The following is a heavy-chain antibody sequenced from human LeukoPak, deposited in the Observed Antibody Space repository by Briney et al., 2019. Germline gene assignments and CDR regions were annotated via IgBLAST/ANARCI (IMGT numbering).Heavy chain of an antibody. CDR1: GYTFTSYD. CDR2: MNPNSGNT. CDR3: ARALNYDFWSDSYSEEIDY. V-gene: IGHV1-8*01. D-gene: IGHD3-3*01. J-gene: IGHJ4*02. Sequence: GASVKVSCKASGYTFTSYDINWVRQATGQGLEWMGWMNPNSGNTGYAQKFQGRVTMTRNTSISTAYMELSSLRSEDTAVYYCARALNYDFWSDSYSEEIDYWGQGTLVTVSS.